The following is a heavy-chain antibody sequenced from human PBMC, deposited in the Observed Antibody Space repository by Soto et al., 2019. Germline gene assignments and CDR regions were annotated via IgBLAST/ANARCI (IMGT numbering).Heavy chain of an antibody. J-gene: IGHJ4*02. Sequence: DSVKGRFTISRDNSKNTLNLQMNSLRAEDTAVYYCARESYYYGPGSDSDYDYWGQGTLVTVSS. D-gene: IGHD3-10*01. V-gene: IGHV3-30*07. CDR3: ARESYYYGPGSDSDYDY.